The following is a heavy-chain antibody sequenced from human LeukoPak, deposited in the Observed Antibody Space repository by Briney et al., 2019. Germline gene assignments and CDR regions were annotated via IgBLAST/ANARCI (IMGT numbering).Heavy chain of an antibody. CDR1: GFTFNTFN. J-gene: IGHJ4*02. D-gene: IGHD3-9*01. CDR2: ITSGGDYI. V-gene: IGHV3-21*01. Sequence: PGGSLRLSCAGSGFTFNTFNMNWVRQAPGKGLERVSSITSGGDYISYADSVKGRFTTSRDNAKNSLSLQLNSLRVEDTAVYYCARGHYDVLAASYKWTPDYWGQGTLVTVSS. CDR3: ARGHYDVLAASYKWTPDY.